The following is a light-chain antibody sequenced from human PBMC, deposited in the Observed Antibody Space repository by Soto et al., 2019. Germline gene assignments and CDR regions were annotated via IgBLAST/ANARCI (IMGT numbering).Light chain of an antibody. V-gene: IGLV2-14*01. J-gene: IGLJ1*01. CDR1: RRDVGGYNY. CDR3: SSYTISKTLPGV. Sequence: QSALTQPASVSGSPGQSITISCTGTRRDVGGYNYVSWYQQYPGKSPKLLIYEVTHRPSGVSNRFSGSKSGNTASLTISGLQAEDEADYYCSSYTISKTLPGVFGTGTKVTVL. CDR2: EVT.